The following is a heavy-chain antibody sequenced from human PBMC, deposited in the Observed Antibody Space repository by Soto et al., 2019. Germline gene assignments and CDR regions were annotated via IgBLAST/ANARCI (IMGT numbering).Heavy chain of an antibody. CDR3: TTGPPRIQWFDP. CDR1: GGAVSSGTYY. Sequence: KPSETLSLTCSVSGGAVSSGTYYWSWIRQPPGKGLEWIGHIYFTGSTNYNPSLKSRVTMSLDTSRNQFSLKLSSVTAADTAVYYCTTGPPRIQWFDPWGLGTLVTVSA. D-gene: IGHD2-15*01. V-gene: IGHV4-61*01. J-gene: IGHJ5*02. CDR2: IYFTGST.